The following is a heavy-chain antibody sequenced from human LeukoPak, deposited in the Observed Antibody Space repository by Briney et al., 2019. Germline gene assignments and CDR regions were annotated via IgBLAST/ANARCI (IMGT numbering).Heavy chain of an antibody. CDR3: ARDCGLNTTFDS. CDR1: GFPFRNYW. J-gene: IGHJ4*02. CDR2: IKPDGRAE. D-gene: IGHD2-21*01. Sequence: GGSLRLSCAASGFPFRNYWMGWVRQAPGKGLGWVANIKPDGRAEKYADSVRRRFTTSRDNANNLLYLQMNRLRAEDTAVYYCARDCGLNTTFDSCGQGTLGTVSS. V-gene: IGHV3-7*01.